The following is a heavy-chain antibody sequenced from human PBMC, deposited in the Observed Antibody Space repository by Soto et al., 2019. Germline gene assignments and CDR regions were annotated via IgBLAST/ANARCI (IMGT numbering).Heavy chain of an antibody. CDR2: IKQDGSEK. CDR3: ARGAAGSGYVGRYYYYYYMDV. Sequence: GSLRLSCAASGFTFSSYWMSWVRQAPGKGLEWVANIKQDGSEKYYVDSVKGRFTISRDNAKNSLYLQMNSLRAEDTAVYYCARGAAGSGYVGRYYYYYYMDVWGKGTTVTVSS. CDR1: GFTFSSYW. D-gene: IGHD5-12*01. J-gene: IGHJ6*03. V-gene: IGHV3-7*01.